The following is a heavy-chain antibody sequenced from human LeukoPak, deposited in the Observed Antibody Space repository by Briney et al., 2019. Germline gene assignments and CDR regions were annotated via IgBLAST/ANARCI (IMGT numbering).Heavy chain of an antibody. J-gene: IGHJ4*02. CDR1: GFLFGSFA. Sequence: GGSLRLSRAASGFLFGSFAMTWVRQAPGKGLQWVAAISGTGDSTYYADSVRGRFTVSRDNSNDILYLQVNGLTAEDTAVYFCTRDPGGGYSPTWYEGLFKYWGQGTLVSVYS. D-gene: IGHD5-18*01. V-gene: IGHV3-23*01. CDR3: TRDPGGGYSPTWYEGLFKY. CDR2: ISGTGDST.